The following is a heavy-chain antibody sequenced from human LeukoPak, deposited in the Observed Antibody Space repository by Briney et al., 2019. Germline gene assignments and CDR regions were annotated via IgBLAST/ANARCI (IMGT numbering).Heavy chain of an antibody. V-gene: IGHV1-2*02. CDR3: ARGGYQLLPTDAFDI. CDR2: INPNSGGT. J-gene: IGHJ3*02. CDR1: GYTFTVYY. D-gene: IGHD2-2*01. Sequence: ASVKVSCKASGYTFTVYYMHWVRQAPGQGLEWMGWINPNSGGTNYAQKFQGRVTMTRDTSISTAYMELSRLRSDDTAVYYCARGGYQLLPTDAFDIWGQGTMVTVSS.